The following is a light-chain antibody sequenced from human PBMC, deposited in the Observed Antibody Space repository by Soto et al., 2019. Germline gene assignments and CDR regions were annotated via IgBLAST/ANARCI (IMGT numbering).Light chain of an antibody. CDR2: DAS. Sequence: DIQLTQSPSSLSASLGDRVTITCQASQDIDNFLNWYQHKPGDAPKLLIYDASTLAPGVPSRFSGTESGTEFTFTISSLQPEDIATYYCQQYHSYRTFGQGTRWIS. CDR3: QQYHSYRT. J-gene: IGKJ1*01. V-gene: IGKV1-33*01. CDR1: QDIDNF.